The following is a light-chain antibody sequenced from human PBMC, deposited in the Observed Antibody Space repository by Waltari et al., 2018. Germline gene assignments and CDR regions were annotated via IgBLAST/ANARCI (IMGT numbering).Light chain of an antibody. CDR1: SSNIGSNY. J-gene: IGLJ2*01. CDR2: RRK. Sequence: QSVLTQPPSASGTPGQRVTISCSGSSSNIGSNYVYWYQQFPGTTPKLLFYRRKHGPSGVPYRFSVSQSGTSASLAIGGLRSEDEADYYCSSWDDILTGPIFGGGTKLTVL. CDR3: SSWDDILTGPI. V-gene: IGLV1-47*01.